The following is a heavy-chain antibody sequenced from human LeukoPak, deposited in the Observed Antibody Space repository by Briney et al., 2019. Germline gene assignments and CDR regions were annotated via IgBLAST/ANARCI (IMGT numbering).Heavy chain of an antibody. D-gene: IGHD3-22*01. CDR2: ISYDGSNK. CDR1: GFTFSSYA. V-gene: IGHV3-30*04. Sequence: PGGSLRLSCAASGFTFSSYAMHWVRQAPGKGLEWVAVISYDGSNKYYADSVKGRFTISRDNPKNTLYLQMNSLRAEDTAVYYCARSHYYDSSRRGYFDYWGQGTLVTVSS. CDR3: ARSHYYDSSRRGYFDY. J-gene: IGHJ4*02.